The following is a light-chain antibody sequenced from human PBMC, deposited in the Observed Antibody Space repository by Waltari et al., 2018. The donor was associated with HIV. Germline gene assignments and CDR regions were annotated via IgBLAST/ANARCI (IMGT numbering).Light chain of an antibody. Sequence: QSALTQPASVSGSPGQSITISCTGTSSNVRSDDLVSWYQQHPGEAPNLIIYEVTKRPSGVSNRFSGSKSGNTASLTISGLQAEDEADYYCCSCPRSGIRYVFGTGTKVTVL. V-gene: IGLV2-23*02. CDR1: SSNVRSDDL. J-gene: IGLJ1*01. CDR3: CSCPRSGIRYV. CDR2: EVT.